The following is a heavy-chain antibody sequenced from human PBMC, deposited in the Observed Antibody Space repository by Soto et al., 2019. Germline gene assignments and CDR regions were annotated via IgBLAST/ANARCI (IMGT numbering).Heavy chain of an antibody. V-gene: IGHV3-74*01. CDR3: VRTSLVVAAATREDY. J-gene: IGHJ4*02. CDR1: GFTFSSYW. Sequence: EVQLVESGGGLVQPGGSLRLSCAASGFTFSSYWMHWVRHAPGKGLVWVSRINSAGSSTSYVDSVKGRVTISRDNAKNTLYLQMNSLRAADTAVYYCVRTSLVVAAATREDYWGQGTLVTVSS. CDR2: INSAGSST. D-gene: IGHD2-15*01.